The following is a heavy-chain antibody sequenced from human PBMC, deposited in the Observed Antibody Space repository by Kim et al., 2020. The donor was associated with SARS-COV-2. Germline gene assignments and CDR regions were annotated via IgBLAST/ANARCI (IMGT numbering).Heavy chain of an antibody. CDR3: ARTTGFGELGWFDP. J-gene: IGHJ5*02. V-gene: IGHV4-34*04. Sequence: NPPLKSRATISVDTSKNQCSLKLSSVTAADTAVYYCARTTGFGELGWFDPWGQGTLVTVSS. D-gene: IGHD3-10*01.